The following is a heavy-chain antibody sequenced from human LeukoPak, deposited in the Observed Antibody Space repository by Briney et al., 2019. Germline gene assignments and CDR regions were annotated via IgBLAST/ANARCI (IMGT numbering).Heavy chain of an antibody. J-gene: IGHJ6*02. Sequence: SVKVSCKASGGTFSSYAISLVRQAPGQGLEWMGRIIPILGIANYAQKFQGRVTITADKSTSTAYMELSSLRSEDTAVYYCAREERDYYGMDVWGQGTTVTVSS. V-gene: IGHV1-69*04. CDR2: IIPILGIA. CDR1: GGTFSSYA. CDR3: AREERDYYGMDV.